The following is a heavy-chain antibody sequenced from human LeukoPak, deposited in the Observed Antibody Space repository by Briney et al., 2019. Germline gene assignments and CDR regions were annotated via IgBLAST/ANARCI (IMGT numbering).Heavy chain of an antibody. CDR3: ARDPGDYYGSGSSDAFDI. D-gene: IGHD3-10*01. J-gene: IGHJ3*02. Sequence: GRSLGLSCAVSGFTLSSYGMHWVRQAPGKGLEWVAVIWYDGSNKYYADSVKGRFTISRDNSKNTLYLQMTSLRAEDTAVYYCARDPGDYYGSGSSDAFDIWGQGTMVTVSS. V-gene: IGHV3-33*08. CDR2: IWYDGSNK. CDR1: GFTLSSYG.